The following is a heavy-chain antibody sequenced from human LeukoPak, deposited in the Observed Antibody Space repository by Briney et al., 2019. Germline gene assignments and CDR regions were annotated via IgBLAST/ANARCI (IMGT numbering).Heavy chain of an antibody. CDR2: VYYTGST. J-gene: IGHJ5*02. Sequence: PSETLSLTCTVSGDFITAYYWSWIRQPPGKGLEWIGYVYYTGSTEYNPSLRSRVTISLDLSKHQFSLNLTSVTAADTAVYYCARMGEEWWELRRYNWFDPWGQGTLVTVSS. D-gene: IGHD1-26*01. CDR1: GDFITAYY. CDR3: ARMGEEWWELRRYNWFDP. V-gene: IGHV4-59*01.